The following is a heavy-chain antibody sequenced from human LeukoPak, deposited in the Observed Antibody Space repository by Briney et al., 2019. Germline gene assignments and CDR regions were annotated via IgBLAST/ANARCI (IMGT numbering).Heavy chain of an antibody. CDR3: ASREMATISRFDP. D-gene: IGHD5-24*01. CDR2: IYYSGST. V-gene: IGHV4-59*12. CDR1: GGSISSYY. J-gene: IGHJ5*02. Sequence: SETLSLTCTVSGGSISSYYWSWIRQPPGKGLEWIGYIYYSGSTSYNPSLKSRVTISVDTSKNQFSLKLSSVTAADTAVYYCASREMATISRFDPWGQGTLVTVSS.